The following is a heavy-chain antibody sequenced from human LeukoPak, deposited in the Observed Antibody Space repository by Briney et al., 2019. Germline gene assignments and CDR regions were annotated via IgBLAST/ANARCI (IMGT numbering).Heavy chain of an antibody. V-gene: IGHV3-9*01. D-gene: IGHD2-15*01. CDR3: AKDFCSGGRCSYYYYGMDV. Sequence: GGSLRLSCAASGFTFDDYVMHWVRQAPGKGLEWVSGISWNSGSIGYADSVKGRFTISRDNAKNSLYLQMNSLRAEDTALYYCAKDFCSGGRCSYYYYGMDVWGQGTTVTVSS. CDR1: GFTFDDYV. CDR2: ISWNSGSI. J-gene: IGHJ6*02.